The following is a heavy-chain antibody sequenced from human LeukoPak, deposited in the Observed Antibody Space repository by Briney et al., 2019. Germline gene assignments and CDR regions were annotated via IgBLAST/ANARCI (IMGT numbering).Heavy chain of an antibody. J-gene: IGHJ4*02. CDR1: GFTFSSYS. CDR3: ARDILFDY. CDR2: ISSSSSYI. V-gene: IGHV3-21*01. Sequence: PGGSLRLSCAASGFTFSSYSLSWVRQAPGKGLEWVSSISSSSSYIYYADSVKGRFTISRDNAKNSLYLQMNSLRAEDTAVYHCARDILFDYWGQGTLVTVSS. D-gene: IGHD3-9*01.